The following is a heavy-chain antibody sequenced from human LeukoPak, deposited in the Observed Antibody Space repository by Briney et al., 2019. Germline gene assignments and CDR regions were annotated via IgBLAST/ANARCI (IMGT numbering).Heavy chain of an antibody. CDR2: INHSGST. J-gene: IGHJ6*03. CDR1: GGSIRSSSYY. CDR3: ARGATVTTMDYYYYMDV. V-gene: IGHV4-39*07. D-gene: IGHD4-17*01. Sequence: PSETLSLTCTVSGGSIRSSSYYWGWIRQPPGKGLEWIGEINHSGSTNYNPSLKSRVTISVDTSKNQFSLRLSSVTAADTAVYYCARGATVTTMDYYYYMDVWGKGTTVTVSS.